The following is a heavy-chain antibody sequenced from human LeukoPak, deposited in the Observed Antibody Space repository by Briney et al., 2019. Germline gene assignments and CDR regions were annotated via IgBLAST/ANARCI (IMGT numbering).Heavy chain of an antibody. D-gene: IGHD2-15*01. J-gene: IGHJ4*02. CDR2: ISYSGST. CDR1: DGSINSYY. CDR3: ARVSRGGLYYFDH. Sequence: SETLSLTCSVSDGSINSYYWNWIRRPPGKGLEWIGYISYSGSTNYNPSLKSRVTISVDTSKNQFSLSLSSVTAADTAMYYCARVSRGGLYYFDHWGQGTLVTISS. V-gene: IGHV4-59*01.